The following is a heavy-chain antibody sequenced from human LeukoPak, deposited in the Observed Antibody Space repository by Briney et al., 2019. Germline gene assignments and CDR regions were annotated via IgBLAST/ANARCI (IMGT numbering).Heavy chain of an antibody. CDR1: GFTLSSYW. CDR2: IKQDGSEK. Sequence: GGSLRLSCAASGFTLSSYWMSWGRQAPGKGLEWVANIKQDGSEKNYVDPVKGRFTISRDNAKNSLYLQMNSLRAEDTAVYYCARDPRVFDPGGQGTLVTVSS. V-gene: IGHV3-7*01. J-gene: IGHJ5*02. CDR3: ARDPRVFDP.